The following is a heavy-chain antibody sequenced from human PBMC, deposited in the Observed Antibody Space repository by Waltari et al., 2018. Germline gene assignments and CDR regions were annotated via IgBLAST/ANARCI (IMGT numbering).Heavy chain of an antibody. J-gene: IGHJ6*03. V-gene: IGHV4-4*07. Sequence: QVQLQESGPGLVKPSETLSLTCTVSGGSISSYYWSWIRQPAGKGLEGIGRIYTSGSPNHNPPFNSRVTMSVDTSKNQVSLKLSSMTAADTAVYYCAREYSSSWAYYYYYMDVWGKGTTVTISS. CDR3: AREYSSSWAYYYYYMDV. D-gene: IGHD6-13*01. CDR2: IYTSGSP. CDR1: GGSISSYY.